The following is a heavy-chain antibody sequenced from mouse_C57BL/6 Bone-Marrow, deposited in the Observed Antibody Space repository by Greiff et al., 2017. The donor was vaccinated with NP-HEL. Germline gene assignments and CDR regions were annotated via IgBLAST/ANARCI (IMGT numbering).Heavy chain of an antibody. CDR1: GFTFSSYG. CDR3: ARLITTVEAWFAY. V-gene: IGHV5-6*01. Sequence: EVQLVESGGDLVKPGGSLKLSCAASGFTFSSYGMSWVRQTPDKRLEWVATISSGGSYTYYPDSVKGRFTISRDNAKNTLYLQMSSLKSEDTAMYYCARLITTVEAWFAYWGQGTLVTVSA. CDR2: ISSGGSYT. J-gene: IGHJ3*01. D-gene: IGHD1-1*01.